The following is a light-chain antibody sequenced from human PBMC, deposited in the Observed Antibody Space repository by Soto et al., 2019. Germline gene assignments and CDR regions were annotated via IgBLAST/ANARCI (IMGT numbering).Light chain of an antibody. CDR2: DAS. V-gene: IGKV1-5*01. J-gene: IGKJ1*01. Sequence: IQMTQSPSTLSASVGDRVTITCLASQSISSWLAWYQQKPGKAPKFLIYDASNLESGVPSRFSGSGSGTEFTLTISSLQPDDFATYYCQQYSSYWTFGQGTKVDIK. CDR1: QSISSW. CDR3: QQYSSYWT.